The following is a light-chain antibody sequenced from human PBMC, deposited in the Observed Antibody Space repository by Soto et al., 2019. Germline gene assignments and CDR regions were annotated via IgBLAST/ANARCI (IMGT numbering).Light chain of an antibody. Sequence: DIQMTQSPFFVSASVGDTVTITCRASQDISNWLAWYQQKPGKAPKLLIYSASSLQSRVPSRFSGSGSGTDFPLTISRLQPEDFATYYCPQANSFPPWTFGQGTKVEIK. V-gene: IGKV1D-12*01. CDR1: QDISNW. CDR3: PQANSFPPWT. CDR2: SAS. J-gene: IGKJ1*01.